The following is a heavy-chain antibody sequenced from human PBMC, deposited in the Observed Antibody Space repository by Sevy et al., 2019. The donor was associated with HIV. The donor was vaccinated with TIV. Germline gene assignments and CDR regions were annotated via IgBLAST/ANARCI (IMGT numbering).Heavy chain of an antibody. CDR1: GFTFSNYF. V-gene: IGHV3-48*02. J-gene: IGHJ4*02. Sequence: GGSLRLSCAASGFTFSNYFINWVRQAPGKGLEWVSYISTGSTTIYYADSVKGRFTVSRDNARSSLFLQMNSLRDEDTAVYYCAIDPRDGGDYWGQGTLVTVSS. D-gene: IGHD3-16*01. CDR2: ISTGSTTI. CDR3: AIDPRDGGDY.